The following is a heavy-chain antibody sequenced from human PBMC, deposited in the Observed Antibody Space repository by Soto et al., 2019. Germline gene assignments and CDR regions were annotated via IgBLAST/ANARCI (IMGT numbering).Heavy chain of an antibody. Sequence: QVQLVESGGGVVQPGRSLRLSCAASGFTFSNYAMHWVRQAPGKGLEWVAVISYDGSNKYYADSVKGRFTISSDNSKNTLYRQMNGLRAEDTAVYDCARDWSNYVRSYYGMDVWGQGTTVTVSS. J-gene: IGHJ6*02. CDR3: ARDWSNYVRSYYGMDV. D-gene: IGHD4-4*01. CDR1: GFTFSNYA. CDR2: ISYDGSNK. V-gene: IGHV3-30-3*01.